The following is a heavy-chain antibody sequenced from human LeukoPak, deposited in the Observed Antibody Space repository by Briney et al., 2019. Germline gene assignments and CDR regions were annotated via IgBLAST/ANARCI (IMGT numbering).Heavy chain of an antibody. CDR2: ISSSGSTI. CDR1: GFTFSDYY. D-gene: IGHD1-20*01. CDR3: ARVHLVTITGITGAFDI. J-gene: IGHJ3*02. V-gene: IGHV3-11*04. Sequence: GGSLRLSCAASGFTFSDYYMSWIRQAPGKGLEWVSYISSSGSTIYYADSVKGRFTISRDNAKNSLYLQMNSLRAEDTAVYYCARVHLVTITGITGAFDIWGQGTMVTVSS.